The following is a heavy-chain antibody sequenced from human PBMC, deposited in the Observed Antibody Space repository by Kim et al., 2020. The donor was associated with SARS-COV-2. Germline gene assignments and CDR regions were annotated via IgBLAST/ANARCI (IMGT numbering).Heavy chain of an antibody. J-gene: IGHJ4*02. D-gene: IGHD6-13*01. Sequence: AQKFQGRVTITADKSTGTAYMELSSLRSEDTAVYYCASLMGSSSWYYFDYWGQGTLVTVSS. CDR3: ASLMGSSSWYYFDY. V-gene: IGHV1-69*02.